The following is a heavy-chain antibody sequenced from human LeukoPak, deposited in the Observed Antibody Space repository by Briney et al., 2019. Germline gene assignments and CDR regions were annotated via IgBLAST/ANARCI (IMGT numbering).Heavy chain of an antibody. V-gene: IGHV3-33*01. Sequence: GRSLRLSCATSGFTFTSWGMHWVRQAPDKGLEWVAVIWYDGSKKYYADSVKGRFTISRDISKNTLYLQMDSLRGDDTAMYYCARLSRASLDFDYWGQGTLVTVSS. CDR1: GFTFTSWG. D-gene: IGHD3-16*01. CDR3: ARLSRASLDFDY. CDR2: IWYDGSKK. J-gene: IGHJ4*02.